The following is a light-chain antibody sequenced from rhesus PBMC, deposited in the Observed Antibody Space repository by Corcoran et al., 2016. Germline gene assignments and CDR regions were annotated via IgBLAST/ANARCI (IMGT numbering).Light chain of an antibody. J-gene: IGKJ1*01. Sequence: EIVMTQSPATLSLSPGETATISCRTSQSVSIYLAWYQQKPGQAPRLLFFGASSRATGIPDRFTGSGSGTDFTLTISSLEPEDFAVYYCQETSNLWTFGQGTKVEIK. CDR3: QETSNLWT. CDR2: GAS. CDR1: QSVSIY. V-gene: IGKV3-31*02.